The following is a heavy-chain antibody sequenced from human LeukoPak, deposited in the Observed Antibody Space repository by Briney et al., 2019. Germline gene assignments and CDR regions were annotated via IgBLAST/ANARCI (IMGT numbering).Heavy chain of an antibody. CDR1: GFTFSNYG. J-gene: IGHJ4*02. CDR2: IRSDGSIK. Sequence: GGSLRLSCPASGFTFSNYGIHWVRQAPGKGLEWVTFIRSDGSIKYYADSVKGRFTISRDNSKNTLYLQMNSLRAEDTAVYYCARDTRQSIAVAGTLDYWGQGTLVTVSS. V-gene: IGHV3-30*02. CDR3: ARDTRQSIAVAGTLDY. D-gene: IGHD6-19*01.